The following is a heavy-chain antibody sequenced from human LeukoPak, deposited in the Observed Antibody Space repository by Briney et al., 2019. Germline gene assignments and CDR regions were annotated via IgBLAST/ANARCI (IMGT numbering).Heavy chain of an antibody. J-gene: IGHJ4*02. CDR2: IYHSGST. Sequence: SGTLSLTCAVSGGSISSSNWWSWVRQPPGKGLEWIGEIYHSGSTNYNPSLKSRVTISVDKSKNQFSLKLSSVTAADTAVYYCARAVYSSGWYVGYYFDYWGQGTLVTVSS. V-gene: IGHV4-4*02. D-gene: IGHD6-19*01. CDR1: GGSISSSNW. CDR3: ARAVYSSGWYVGYYFDY.